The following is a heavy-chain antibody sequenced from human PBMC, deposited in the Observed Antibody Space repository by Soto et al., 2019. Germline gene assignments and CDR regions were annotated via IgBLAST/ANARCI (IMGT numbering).Heavy chain of an antibody. CDR2: IYYSGTT. J-gene: IGHJ3*01. CDR3: ARAGGRYAITAYDV. V-gene: IGHV4-61*08. D-gene: IGHD1-26*01. CDR1: GGSIISGDYY. Sequence: SETLCLTCTVAGGSIISGDYYWSWIRQPPGKGLEWIGYIYYSGTTNYNPSLKSRVTISIDTSKNQFSLRLSSVTAADTAVYYCARAGGRYAITAYDVWGPGTLVTVSS.